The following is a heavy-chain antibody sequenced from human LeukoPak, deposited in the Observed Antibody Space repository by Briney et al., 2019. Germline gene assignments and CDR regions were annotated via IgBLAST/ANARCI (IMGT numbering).Heavy chain of an antibody. CDR3: ARLFDVFGAFDI. D-gene: IGHD3-10*01. CDR2: IYYRGNT. Sequence: KSSETLSLTCTVPGGSMSSYYWSWLRQPPGKGLEWIGNIYYRGNTNYSPSLKSRVTISVDTSKNQFSLKLSSVTAADTAVYYCARLFDVFGAFDIWGQGTMVTVSS. J-gene: IGHJ3*02. V-gene: IGHV4-59*08. CDR1: GGSMSSYY.